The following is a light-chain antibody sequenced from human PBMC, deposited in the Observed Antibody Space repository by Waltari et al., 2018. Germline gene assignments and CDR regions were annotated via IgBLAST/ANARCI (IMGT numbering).Light chain of an antibody. CDR3: CAYTGSVWV. J-gene: IGLJ3*02. CDR1: SSDFGSQKY. CDR2: DVS. V-gene: IGLV2-14*03. Sequence: QSALTQPASVSGSPGQSITMSCTGTSSDFGSQKYVSWYQQHPGKAPKLMIYDVSERPSGVSNRFSGSKSVNTASLTISGLQADDEADYYCCAYTGSVWVFGGGTKLTVL.